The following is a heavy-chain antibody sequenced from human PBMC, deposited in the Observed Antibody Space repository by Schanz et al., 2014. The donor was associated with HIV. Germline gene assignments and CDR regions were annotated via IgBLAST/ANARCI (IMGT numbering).Heavy chain of an antibody. D-gene: IGHD3-3*01. CDR3: ARARPPTYYDFWSGYSNWFDP. CDR1: GDTFSSYS. Sequence: VQLVQSGAEVKKPGSSVKVSCKASGDTFSSYSISWVRQAPGQGLEWVGGIIPIFGTANYAQKFQGRVTITADESTSTVYMELSSLRSEDTAVYYCARARPPTYYDFWSGYSNWFDPWGQGTLVTVSS. CDR2: IIPIFGTA. J-gene: IGHJ5*02. V-gene: IGHV1-69*01.